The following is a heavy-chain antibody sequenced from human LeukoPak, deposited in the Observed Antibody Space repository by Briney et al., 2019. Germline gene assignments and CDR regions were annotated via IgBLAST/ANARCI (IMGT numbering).Heavy chain of an antibody. J-gene: IGHJ4*02. CDR3: ASEHSGNYYRPFDY. Sequence: GGSLRLSCAASAFTFSTYSMNWVRQAPGKGLEWVSSISSSSLYIYYADSVKGRFTISRDNAKNSLYLQMNSLRAEDTAVYYCASEHSGNYYRPFDYWGQGTLVAVSS. CDR1: AFTFSTYS. D-gene: IGHD1-26*01. CDR2: ISSSSLYI. V-gene: IGHV3-21*01.